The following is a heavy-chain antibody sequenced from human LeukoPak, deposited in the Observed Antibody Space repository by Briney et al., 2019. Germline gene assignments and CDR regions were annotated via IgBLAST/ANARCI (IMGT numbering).Heavy chain of an antibody. CDR3: ARTIFGVGPDY. D-gene: IGHD3-3*01. Sequence: SETLSLTCAVSGYSISSGYYWGWIRQPPGKGLEWIGSIYHSGSTYNNPSLKSRVTISVDTSKNQFSLKLSSVTAADTAVYYCARTIFGVGPDYWGQGTLVTVSS. CDR2: IYHSGST. CDR1: GYSISSGYY. V-gene: IGHV4-38-2*01. J-gene: IGHJ4*02.